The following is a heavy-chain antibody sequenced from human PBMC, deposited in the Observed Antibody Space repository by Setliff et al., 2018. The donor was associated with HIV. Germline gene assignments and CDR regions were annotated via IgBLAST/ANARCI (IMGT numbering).Heavy chain of an antibody. CDR3: VKDCSVGYCYVDYFEH. V-gene: IGHV3-64D*09. CDR1: GFTFNTHT. D-gene: IGHD2-21*01. J-gene: IGHJ1*01. Sequence: PGGSLRLSCSASGFTFNTHTMHWVRQAPGKGLEWVSSISIYGDTIFYADSVKDRFSISRDNSRNTLYLQMSSLTTEDTAVYYCVKDCSVGYCYVDYFEHWGLGTRVTVSS. CDR2: ISIYGDTI.